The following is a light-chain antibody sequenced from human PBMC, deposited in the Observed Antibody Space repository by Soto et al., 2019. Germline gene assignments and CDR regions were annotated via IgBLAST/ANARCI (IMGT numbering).Light chain of an antibody. CDR3: QQSYSTPHT. J-gene: IGKJ5*01. CDR1: QGISSD. CDR2: AAS. V-gene: IGKV1-39*01. Sequence: DIQLTQSPSFLSASVGDRVTITCRASQGISSDLAWYQQNPGKAPKLLIYAASSLQSGVPSRFSGSGSGTDFTLTISSLQPEDFATYYCQQSYSTPHTFGQGTRLEI.